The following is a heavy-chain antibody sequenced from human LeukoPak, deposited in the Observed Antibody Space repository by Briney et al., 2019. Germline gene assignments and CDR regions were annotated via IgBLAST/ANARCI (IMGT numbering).Heavy chain of an antibody. J-gene: IGHJ6*03. CDR1: GGSFSGYY. D-gene: IGHD3-3*01. Sequence: SETLSLTCAVYGGSFSGYYWSWIRQPPGKGLEWIGEINHSGSTNYNPSLKSRVTISVDTSKNQFSLKLSSVTAADTAVYYCARVEYDFWSGYNYYYYMDVWGKGTTVTVSS. V-gene: IGHV4-34*01. CDR2: INHSGST. CDR3: ARVEYDFWSGYNYYYYMDV.